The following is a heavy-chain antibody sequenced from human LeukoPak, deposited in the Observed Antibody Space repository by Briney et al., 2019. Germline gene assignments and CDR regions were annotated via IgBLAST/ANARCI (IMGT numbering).Heavy chain of an antibody. J-gene: IGHJ5*02. V-gene: IGHV3-48*03. Sequence: GGSLRLSCAASGFTFSSYEMNWVRQAPGKGLEWVSYISSSGSTIYYADSVKGRFTISRDNAKNSLYLQMNSLRAEDTAVYYCARDDSGWYRWFDPWGRGTLVTVSS. CDR2: ISSSGSTI. CDR3: ARDDSGWYRWFDP. D-gene: IGHD6-19*01. CDR1: GFTFSSYE.